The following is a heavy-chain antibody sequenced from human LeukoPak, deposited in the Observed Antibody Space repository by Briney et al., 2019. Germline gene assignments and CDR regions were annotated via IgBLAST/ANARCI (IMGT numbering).Heavy chain of an antibody. J-gene: IGHJ4*02. V-gene: IGHV3-23*01. D-gene: IGHD1-26*01. CDR1: GFTFSSYA. CDR2: ISGSGGST. CDR3: AKRGVGSGSYPTYNFDY. Sequence: GGSLRLSCAASGFTFSSYAMSWVRQAPGKGLEWVSAISGSGGSTYYADSVKGRFTISRDNSKNTLYLQMNSLRAEDTAVYYCAKRGVGSGSYPTYNFDYWGQGTLVTVSS.